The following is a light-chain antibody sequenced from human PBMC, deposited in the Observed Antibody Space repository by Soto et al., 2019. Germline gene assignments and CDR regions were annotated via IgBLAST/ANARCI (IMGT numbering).Light chain of an antibody. V-gene: IGKV4-1*01. J-gene: IGKJ2*01. CDR2: WAS. CDR3: QQYYTTPPYT. CDR1: QSVLHSSNKKNY. Sequence: IVMTQSPDSLAVSLGERATINCKSRQSVLHSSNKKNYLAWFQQIPGQPPMLLIYWASNRESGVPDRFSCSRSGKDVTLTISSLQAEDVAVYYCQQYYTTPPYTFGQGTKLEIK.